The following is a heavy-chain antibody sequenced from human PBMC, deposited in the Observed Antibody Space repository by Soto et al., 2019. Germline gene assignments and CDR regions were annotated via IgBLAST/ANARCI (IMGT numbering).Heavy chain of an antibody. V-gene: IGHV3-23*01. Sequence: EVQLLESGGGLVQPGGSLRLSCAASGFTFSSYAMSWVRQSPGKGLEWVSAISGSGGSTYYADSVKGRFTLSRDNYKTTLYLQMNSLRAEDTGVYYCAKMGGSDGVDYWGQGNLVTVSS. CDR3: AKMGGSDGVDY. CDR1: GFTFSSYA. J-gene: IGHJ4*02. CDR2: ISGSGGST. D-gene: IGHD1-26*01.